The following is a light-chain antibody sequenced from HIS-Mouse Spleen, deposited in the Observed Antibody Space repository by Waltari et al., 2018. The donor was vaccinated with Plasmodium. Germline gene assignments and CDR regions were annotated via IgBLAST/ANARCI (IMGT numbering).Light chain of an antibody. CDR3: QQYGSSPYT. J-gene: IGKJ2*01. CDR2: GAS. CDR1: HSCGISF. V-gene: IGKV3-20*01. Sequence: SSRARHSCGISFLSWYQQKPGQAPRRLIDGASSRATGIPDRFSGSGSGTDFTLTISRLEPEDFAVYYCQQYGSSPYTFGQGTKLEIK.